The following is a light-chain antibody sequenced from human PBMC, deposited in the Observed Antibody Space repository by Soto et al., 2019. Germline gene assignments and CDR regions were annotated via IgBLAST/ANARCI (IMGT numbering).Light chain of an antibody. CDR1: QSSSSW. CDR2: EAR. CDR3: QQYDSYPST. Sequence: DIQMTQSPSSLSASVGDRVTITCRASQSSSSWLAWYLQKPGKAPKLLIYEARNLESGVPSRFSGSGSGTEFTLTVSSLQPDDFATYYCQQYDSYPSTFGQGTKVDIK. V-gene: IGKV1-5*01. J-gene: IGKJ1*01.